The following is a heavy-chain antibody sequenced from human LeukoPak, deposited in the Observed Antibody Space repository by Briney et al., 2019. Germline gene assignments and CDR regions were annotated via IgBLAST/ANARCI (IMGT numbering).Heavy chain of an antibody. CDR1: GFTFSSYS. CDR3: ARARLPQKDIVVVPAAVDP. V-gene: IGHV3-21*01. CDR2: ISSSSSYI. Sequence: GGSLRLSCAASGFTFSSYSMNWVRQAPGKGLEWVSSISSSSSYIYYADSVKGRFTISRDNAKNSLYLQMNSLGAEDTAVYYCARARLPQKDIVVVPAAVDPWGQGTLVTVSS. J-gene: IGHJ5*02. D-gene: IGHD2-2*01.